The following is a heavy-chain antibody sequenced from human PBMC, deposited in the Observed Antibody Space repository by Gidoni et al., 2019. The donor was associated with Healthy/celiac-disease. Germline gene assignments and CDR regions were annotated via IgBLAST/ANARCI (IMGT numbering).Heavy chain of an antibody. CDR2: IIPIFGTA. CDR3: AKSRFLEWLKADYYMDV. V-gene: IGHV1-69*01. D-gene: IGHD3-3*01. CDR1: GGTFSSYA. J-gene: IGHJ6*03. Sequence: QVQLVQSGAEVKKPGSSVKVSCKASGGTFSSYAISWVRQAPGQGLEWMGGIIPIFGTANYAQKFQGRVTITADESTSTAYMELSSLRSEDTAVYYCAKSRFLEWLKADYYMDVWGKGTTVTVSS.